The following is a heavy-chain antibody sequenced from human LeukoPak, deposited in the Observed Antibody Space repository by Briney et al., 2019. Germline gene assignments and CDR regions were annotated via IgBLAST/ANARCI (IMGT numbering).Heavy chain of an antibody. CDR1: GYTFTSYY. J-gene: IGHJ6*03. CDR3: ARAPTRNYMDV. D-gene: IGHD5-24*01. V-gene: IGHV1-46*01. Sequence: GASVKVSCKASGYTFTSYYMHWVRQAPGQGLEWMGIINPSGGSTSYAQKFQGKVTMTRDTSTSTVYMELSSLRSEDTAVYYCARAPTRNYMDVWGKGTTVTVSS. CDR2: INPSGGST.